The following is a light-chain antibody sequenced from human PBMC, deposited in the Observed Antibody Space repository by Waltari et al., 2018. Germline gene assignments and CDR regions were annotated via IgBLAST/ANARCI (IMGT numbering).Light chain of an antibody. CDR1: SSTIPISS. CDR2: RND. CDR3: AARDDSLNGWV. Sequence: QSVLTQPPSASGTPGQRVTISCSGSSSTIPISSVYWYPQLPGTAPKLLLNRNDHRPSGVPDRFSGSKSGTSASLAISGLQSEDEADYYCAARDDSLNGWVFGGGTKLTVL. V-gene: IGLV1-44*01. J-gene: IGLJ3*02.